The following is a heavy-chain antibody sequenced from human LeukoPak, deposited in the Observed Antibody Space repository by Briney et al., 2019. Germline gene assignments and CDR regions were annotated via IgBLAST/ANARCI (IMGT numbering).Heavy chain of an antibody. Sequence: SETLSLTCAVSGYSISGGYYWGWIRQPPGKGLEWIGNIFHSGISHYNPSLSSRLTMSVDTSKNQFSLNLRSVTAADTAVYYCVRTTYYYDTSGHLGFDHWGQGTLVTFSS. CDR3: VRTTYYYDTSGHLGFDH. J-gene: IGHJ4*02. D-gene: IGHD3-22*01. CDR1: GYSISGGYY. V-gene: IGHV4-38-2*01. CDR2: IFHSGIS.